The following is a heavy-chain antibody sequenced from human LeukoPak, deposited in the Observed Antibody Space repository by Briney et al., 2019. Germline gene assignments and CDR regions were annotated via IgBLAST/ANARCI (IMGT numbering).Heavy chain of an antibody. V-gene: IGHV4-61*02. Sequence: PSETLSLTCTVSGASINSGSYYWTWIRQPAGKGLEWIGRIYASGNIDYSPSLKSRLTISLDTSKNQFSLRLSSVTAADTAVYYCARDGFYCSGSDCSKGRWYSHYYMDVWGKGTTVTVSS. CDR2: IYASGNI. J-gene: IGHJ6*03. CDR1: GASINSGSYY. CDR3: ARDGFYCSGSDCSKGRWYSHYYMDV. D-gene: IGHD5-12*01.